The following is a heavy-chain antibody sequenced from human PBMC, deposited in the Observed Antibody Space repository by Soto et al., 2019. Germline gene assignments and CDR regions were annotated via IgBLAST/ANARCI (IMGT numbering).Heavy chain of an antibody. CDR1: GDSFNDYY. Sequence: QVQLVQSGAEVRKPGASVTVSCRSSGDSFNDYYIHWVRQAPGQGFEWMGWINPNGGRTKYAQKVQGWVSMTRDTSIRTVYMQLSRLRSADTAVYYCARESGGATATLDYYYFYMDVGGTGTTVTVSS. V-gene: IGHV1-2*04. J-gene: IGHJ6*03. CDR2: INPNGGRT. CDR3: ARESGGATATLDYYYFYMDV. D-gene: IGHD5-12*01.